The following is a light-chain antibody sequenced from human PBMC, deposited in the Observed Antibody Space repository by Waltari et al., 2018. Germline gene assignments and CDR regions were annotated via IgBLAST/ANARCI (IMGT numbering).Light chain of an antibody. Sequence: QSALTQPASVSGSPGQSITISCTGTTSALGDYKYVPWYQQHPGKAPKLMIYDVSNRASGVSIRFSGSKSGNTASLTISGLQADDEADYYCSSYTISNTWVFGGGTKLTVL. CDR2: DVS. CDR1: TSALGDYKY. J-gene: IGLJ3*02. CDR3: SSYTISNTWV. V-gene: IGLV2-14*03.